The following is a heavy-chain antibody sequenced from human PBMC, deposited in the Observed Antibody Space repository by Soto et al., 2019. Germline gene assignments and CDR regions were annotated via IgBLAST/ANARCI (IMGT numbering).Heavy chain of an antibody. J-gene: IGHJ3*02. CDR2: INHSGST. CDR1: GGSFSTYY. V-gene: IGHV4-34*01. CDR3: AGSPGDAFDI. Sequence: QVQLQQWGAGLLKPSETLSLTCAVYGGSFSTYYWSWIRQPPGKGLEWIAEINHSGSTNYNPSLKSRVTISVDTSNNQFSLNLSSVAAADTAGYYCAGSPGDAFDIWGQGTMVTASS.